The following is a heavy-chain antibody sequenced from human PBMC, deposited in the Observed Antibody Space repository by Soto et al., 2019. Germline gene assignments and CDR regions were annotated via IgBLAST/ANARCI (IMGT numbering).Heavy chain of an antibody. Sequence: QVQLVESGGGVVQPGRSLRLSCAASGFTFSSYGMHWVRQAPGKGLERVAVIWYDGSNKYYADSVKGRFTISRDNSKNTLYLQMNSLRAEDTAGYYCARDRYCTNVVCYTYYYYGMDVWGQGTTVTVSS. V-gene: IGHV3-33*01. J-gene: IGHJ6*02. CDR3: ARDRYCTNVVCYTYYYYGMDV. D-gene: IGHD2-8*01. CDR2: IWYDGSNK. CDR1: GFTFSSYG.